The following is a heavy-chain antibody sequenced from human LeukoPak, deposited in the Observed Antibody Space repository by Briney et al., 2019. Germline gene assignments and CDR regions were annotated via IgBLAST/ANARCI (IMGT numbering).Heavy chain of an antibody. Sequence: ASVTVSCKASGYTFTSYDINWVRQATGQGLEWMGWMNPNSGNTGYAQKFQGRVTMTRNTSISTAYMELSSLRSEDTAVYYCASDLVGATTSDSPWGQGTLVTVSS. CDR1: GYTFTSYD. CDR2: MNPNSGNT. D-gene: IGHD1-26*01. CDR3: ASDLVGATTSDSP. J-gene: IGHJ5*02. V-gene: IGHV1-8*01.